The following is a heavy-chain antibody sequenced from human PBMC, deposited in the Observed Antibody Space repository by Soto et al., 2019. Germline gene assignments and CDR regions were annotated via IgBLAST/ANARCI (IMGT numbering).Heavy chain of an antibody. J-gene: IGHJ6*02. D-gene: IGHD6-19*01. V-gene: IGHV3-33*01. CDR3: ARDGQSLAPYALDV. CDR2: IRYDGSNK. CDR1: GFTFSGHA. Sequence: QVQVVESGGGVVQPGRSLGLSCTASGFTFSGHAMHWVRQPPGKGLEWVAQIRYDGSNKYYADSVKGRFTISRDNSKNTLYVQMDSLRVEDTAVYYCARDGQSLAPYALDVWGQGNSVTVSS.